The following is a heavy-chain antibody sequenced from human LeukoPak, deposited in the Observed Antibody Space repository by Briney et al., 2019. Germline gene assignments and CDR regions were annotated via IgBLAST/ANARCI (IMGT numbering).Heavy chain of an antibody. Sequence: GGSLRLSCAASGFTFSSYAMSWVRQAPGKGLEWVSAISGSGGSTYYPDSVKGRFTISRDNSKNTLYLQMNSLRAEDTAVYYCAKAALYYYDSRGYHYDYWGQGTLVTVSS. D-gene: IGHD3-22*01. V-gene: IGHV3-23*01. CDR1: GFTFSSYA. J-gene: IGHJ4*02. CDR3: AKAALYYYDSRGYHYDY. CDR2: ISGSGGST.